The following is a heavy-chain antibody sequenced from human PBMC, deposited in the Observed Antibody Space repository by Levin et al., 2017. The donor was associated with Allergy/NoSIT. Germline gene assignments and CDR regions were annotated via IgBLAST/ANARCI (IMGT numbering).Heavy chain of an antibody. CDR1: GDSMSSGGHY. V-gene: IGHV4-31*03. CDR2: IYYSGST. J-gene: IGHJ4*02. D-gene: IGHD6-13*01. Sequence: TLSLTCTVSGDSMSSGGHYWTWIRQHPGKGLEWIGYIYYSGSTDHNPSLKSRVTLSVDTSKNQFSLKLSSVTAADTAVYYCARSMAAAGDLDYWGRGTLVIVSS. CDR3: ARSMAAAGDLDY.